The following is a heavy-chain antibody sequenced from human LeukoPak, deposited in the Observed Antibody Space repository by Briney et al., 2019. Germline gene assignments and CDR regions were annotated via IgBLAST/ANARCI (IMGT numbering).Heavy chain of an antibody. J-gene: IGHJ5*02. Sequence: ESGPTLVNPTQTLTLTCTFSGFSLSTSGVGVGWIRQPPGKALEWLALIYWDDDKRYSPSLKSRLTITKDTSKNQVVLTMTNMDPVDTATYYCAHSKSMVRGFAKFNWFDPWGRGTLVTVSS. V-gene: IGHV2-5*02. D-gene: IGHD3-10*01. CDR2: IYWDDDK. CDR3: AHSKSMVRGFAKFNWFDP. CDR1: GFSLSTSGVG.